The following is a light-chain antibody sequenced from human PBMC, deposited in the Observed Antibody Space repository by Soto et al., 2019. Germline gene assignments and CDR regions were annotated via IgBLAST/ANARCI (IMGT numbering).Light chain of an antibody. V-gene: IGKV1-5*03. CDR1: QNINSR. Sequence: DIQMTQSPSTLPAXXXXXXXXXXXASQNINSRLAWYQQKPGKAPNLLIYEASSLQTGVPSRFSGSGSGTEFTLTISSLQPDDFATFYCQQYSTYSRAFGQGTKVDIK. J-gene: IGKJ1*01. CDR2: EAS. CDR3: QQYSTYSRA.